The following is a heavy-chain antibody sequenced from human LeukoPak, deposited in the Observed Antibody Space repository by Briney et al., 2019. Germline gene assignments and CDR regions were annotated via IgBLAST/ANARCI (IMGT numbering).Heavy chain of an antibody. CDR3: AKGPIAAAGTSDP. Sequence: PGGSLRLSCAASGFTFTNYGIHWVRQAPGKGLEWVAFIRYDGSNKYYADSVKGRFTISRDNSKNTLYLQMNSLRTEDTAVCYCAKGPIAAAGTSDPWGQGTLVTVSS. V-gene: IGHV3-30*02. D-gene: IGHD6-13*01. CDR1: GFTFTNYG. J-gene: IGHJ5*02. CDR2: IRYDGSNK.